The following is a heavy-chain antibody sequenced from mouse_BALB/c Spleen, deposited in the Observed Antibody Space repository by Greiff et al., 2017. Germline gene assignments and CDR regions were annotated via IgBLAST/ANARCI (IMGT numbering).Heavy chain of an antibody. CDR1: GFTFSSFG. CDR2: ISSGSSTI. J-gene: IGHJ3*01. V-gene: IGHV5-17*02. Sequence: EVKLMESGGGLVQPGGSRKLSCAASGFTFSSFGMHWVRQAPEKGLEWVAYISSGSSTIYYADTVKGRFTISRDNPKNTLFLQMTSLRSEDTAMYYCARDEGSSFAYWGQGTLVTVSA. CDR3: ARDEGSSFAY.